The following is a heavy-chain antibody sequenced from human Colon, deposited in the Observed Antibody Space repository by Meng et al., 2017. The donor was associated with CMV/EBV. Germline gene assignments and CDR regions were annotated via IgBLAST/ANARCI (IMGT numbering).Heavy chain of an antibody. J-gene: IGHJ4*02. CDR2: ISNSGNTT. CDR1: GFNFSDYY. V-gene: IGHV3-11*01. CDR3: AIGGEMKHDY. Sequence: GGSLRLSCAASGFNFSDYYMSWIRQAPGQGLDWISYISNSGNTTYYADSVRVRFTISRDNAKNSLYLQMNSLRAEDTAVYYCAIGGEMKHDYWGQGTLVTVSS.